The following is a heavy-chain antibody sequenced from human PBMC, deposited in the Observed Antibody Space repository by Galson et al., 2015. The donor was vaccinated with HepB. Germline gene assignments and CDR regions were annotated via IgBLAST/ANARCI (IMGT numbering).Heavy chain of an antibody. J-gene: IGHJ5*02. CDR3: ARRRSSMVRGADVAWFDP. V-gene: IGHV2-5*02. Sequence: PALVKPTQTLTLTCTLSGFSLSSNGVGVGWIRQPPGKALEWLALIYWDDDKRYSSSLKSRLTITKDTSKNQVFLTMTNMDPVDTATYYCARRRSSMVRGADVAWFDPWGQGTLVTVSS. CDR1: GFSLSSNGVG. D-gene: IGHD3-10*01. CDR2: IYWDDDK.